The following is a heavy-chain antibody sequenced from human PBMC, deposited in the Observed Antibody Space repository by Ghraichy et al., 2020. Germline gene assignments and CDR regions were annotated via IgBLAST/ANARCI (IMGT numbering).Heavy chain of an antibody. CDR2: ISSSSSYI. Sequence: GESLNISCAASGFTFSSYSMNWVRQAPGKGLEWVSSISSSSSYIYYADAVKGRFTISRDNAKNSLYLQMNSLRAEDTAVYYCARDRCSGGSCYSFYWYFDLGGRGTLVTVSS. CDR1: GFTFSSYS. D-gene: IGHD2-15*01. V-gene: IGHV3-21*01. J-gene: IGHJ2*01. CDR3: ARDRCSGGSCYSFYWYFDL.